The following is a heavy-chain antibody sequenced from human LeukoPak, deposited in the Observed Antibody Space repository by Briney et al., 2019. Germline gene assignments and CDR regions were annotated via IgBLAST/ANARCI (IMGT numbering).Heavy chain of an antibody. Sequence: PGRSLRLSCAASGFTFSSYGVHWVRQAPGKGLEWVAVIWYDGSNKYYADSVKGRFTISRDNSKNTLYLQMNSLRAEDTAVYYCARDSWRLDVWGQGTTVTVSS. CDR2: IWYDGSNK. CDR1: GFTFSSYG. J-gene: IGHJ6*02. D-gene: IGHD2-15*01. CDR3: ARDSWRLDV. V-gene: IGHV3-33*01.